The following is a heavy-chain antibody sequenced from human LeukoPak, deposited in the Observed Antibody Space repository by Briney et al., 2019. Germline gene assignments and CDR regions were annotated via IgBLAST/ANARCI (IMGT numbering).Heavy chain of an antibody. D-gene: IGHD3-10*01. Sequence: SETLSLTCAVYDGSFSGYYWSWIRQSPGKGLEWIGEINQSGSTSYNPSLKSRVTISIDTSKNQISLRLSSVTAADTAAYYCAKSNGYGLVDIWGQGTMVTVSS. CDR2: INQSGST. V-gene: IGHV4-34*01. CDR3: AKSNGYGLVDI. J-gene: IGHJ3*02. CDR1: DGSFSGYY.